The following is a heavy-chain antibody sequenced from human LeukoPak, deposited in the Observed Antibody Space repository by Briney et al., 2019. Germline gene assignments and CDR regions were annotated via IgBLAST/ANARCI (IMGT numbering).Heavy chain of an antibody. CDR2: IYNSGRT. Sequence: SETLSLTCTVSGGSISDYHWSWIRQPPGKGLEYIGYIYNSGRTFYNPSLKSRVTISAATSKKQFSLKLTSVTAADTAVYYCARGAGGHRFDPWGQGTLVTVSS. V-gene: IGHV4-59*01. CDR3: ARGAGGHRFDP. J-gene: IGHJ5*02. CDR1: GGSISDYH. D-gene: IGHD3-10*01.